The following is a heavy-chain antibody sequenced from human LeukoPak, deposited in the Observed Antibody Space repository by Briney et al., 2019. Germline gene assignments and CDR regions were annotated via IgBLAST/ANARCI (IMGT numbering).Heavy chain of an antibody. CDR3: ARRNYYDSSGYRLYYFDY. Sequence: PGGSLRLSCAASGFTFSSYSMNWVRQAPGKGLEWVSYISTSSCTIYYADSVKGRFTVSRDNAKNSLYLQMNSLRDEDTAVYYCARRNYYDSSGYRLYYFDYWGQGTLVTVSS. CDR1: GFTFSSYS. CDR2: ISTSSCTI. J-gene: IGHJ4*02. D-gene: IGHD3-22*01. V-gene: IGHV3-48*02.